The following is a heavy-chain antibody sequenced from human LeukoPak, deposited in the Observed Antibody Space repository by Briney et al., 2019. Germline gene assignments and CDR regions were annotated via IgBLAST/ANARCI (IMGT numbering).Heavy chain of an antibody. CDR2: INHSGST. J-gene: IGHJ4*02. Sequence: PSETLSLTCAVYGGSFSGYYWSWIRQPPGKGLEWIGEINHSGSTNYNPSLKSRVTISVDTSKNQFSLKLSSVTAADTAVYYCASLKAVAFDYWGQGTLVTVSS. CDR3: ASLKAVAFDY. D-gene: IGHD6-19*01. V-gene: IGHV4-34*01. CDR1: GGSFSGYY.